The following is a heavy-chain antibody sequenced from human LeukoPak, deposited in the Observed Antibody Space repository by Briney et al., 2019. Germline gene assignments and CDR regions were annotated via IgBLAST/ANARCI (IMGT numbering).Heavy chain of an antibody. Sequence: SETLSLTCADYGGSFSGYYWSWIRQPPGKGLEWIGEINHSGSTNYNPSLKSRVTISVDTSKNQFSLKLSSVTAADTAVYYCARVWVYYYYYGMDVGAQGTTVTVSS. CDR2: INHSGST. V-gene: IGHV4-34*01. J-gene: IGHJ6*02. CDR3: ARVWVYYYYYGMDV. D-gene: IGHD7-27*01. CDR1: GGSFSGYY.